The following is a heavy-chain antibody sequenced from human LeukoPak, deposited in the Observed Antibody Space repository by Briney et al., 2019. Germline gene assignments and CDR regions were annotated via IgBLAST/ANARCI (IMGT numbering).Heavy chain of an antibody. J-gene: IGHJ4*02. CDR3: AKESGKFDY. CDR1: GLNFDDSA. CDR2: ISADGGST. Sequence: GGSLRLSCVASGLNFDDSAMHWVRQAPGKGLEWVSLISADGGSTFSADSVKGRFSISRDNSKNSLYLQMNSLRSEDTAMYYCAKESGKFDYWGQGTLVAAST. V-gene: IGHV3-43*02.